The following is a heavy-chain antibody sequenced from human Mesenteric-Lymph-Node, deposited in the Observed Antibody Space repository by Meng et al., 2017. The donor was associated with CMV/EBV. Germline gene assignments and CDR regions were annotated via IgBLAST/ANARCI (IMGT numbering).Heavy chain of an antibody. CDR2: IYYSGST. D-gene: IGHD4-17*01. J-gene: IGHJ4*02. Sequence: SGGSSSSSRYYWGWIRQPPGKGLEWIGSIYYSGSTYYNPSLKSRVTISVDTSKNQFSLKLTSVTAADTAVYYCARHQDNDYGDYPDYWGQGTLVTVSS. V-gene: IGHV4-39*01. CDR3: ARHQDNDYGDYPDY. CDR1: GGSSSSSRYY.